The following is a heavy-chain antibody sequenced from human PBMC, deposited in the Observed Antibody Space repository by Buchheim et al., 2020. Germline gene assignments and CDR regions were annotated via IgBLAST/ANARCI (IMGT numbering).Heavy chain of an antibody. CDR2: IWYDGSNK. D-gene: IGHD1-7*01. V-gene: IGHV3-33*01. Sequence: QVQLVESGGGVVQPGRSLRLSCAASGFTFSSYGMHWVRQAPGKGLEWVAVIWYDGSNKYYADSVKGRFTISRDNSKNTLYLQMNSLRAEDTAVYYCARVLIGTTHWYYYYMDVWGKGTT. J-gene: IGHJ6*03. CDR3: ARVLIGTTHWYYYYMDV. CDR1: GFTFSSYG.